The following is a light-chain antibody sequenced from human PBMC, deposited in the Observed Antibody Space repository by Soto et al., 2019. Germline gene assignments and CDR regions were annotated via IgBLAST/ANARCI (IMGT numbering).Light chain of an antibody. CDR2: AAS. CDR1: QSVSSSY. CDR3: QQYGALPYT. Sequence: DIVLTQSPGTLSFSPGERATLSCRASQSVSSSYFAWYQQKPGQAPRLLIYAASRRASGIPDRFSGSGSGTDFTLTINRLEPEDFAVYYCQQYGALPYTFGQGTRLEIK. J-gene: IGKJ5*01. V-gene: IGKV3-20*01.